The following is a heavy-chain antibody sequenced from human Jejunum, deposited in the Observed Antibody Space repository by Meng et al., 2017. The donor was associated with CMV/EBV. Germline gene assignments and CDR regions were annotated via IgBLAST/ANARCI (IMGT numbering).Heavy chain of an antibody. CDR3: AHRHRLRDFDY. Sequence: QITLKESGPPLVKPTQTLTLTFTLSGFSLSTSGVGVGWIRQPPGKALEWLALIYWDDDKRYSPSLKNRLTITKDTSKNQVVLTLTNIDPVDTATYYCAHRHRLRDFDYWGQGTLVTVSS. D-gene: IGHD4-17*01. CDR2: IYWDDDK. J-gene: IGHJ4*02. CDR1: GFSLSTSGVG. V-gene: IGHV2-5*02.